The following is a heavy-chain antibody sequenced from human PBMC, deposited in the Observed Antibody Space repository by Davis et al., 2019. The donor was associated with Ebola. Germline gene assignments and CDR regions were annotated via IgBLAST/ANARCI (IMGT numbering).Heavy chain of an antibody. CDR2: MNPNSGNT. Sequence: ASVKVSCKASGYTFTSYDINWVRQATGQGLEWMGWMNPNSGNTGYAQKFQGRVTITRNTSISTAYMELSSLRSEDTAVYYCARGTGVTYYYDSSGHPGPHWFDPWGQGTLVTVSS. D-gene: IGHD3-22*01. CDR3: ARGTGVTYYYDSSGHPGPHWFDP. CDR1: GYTFTSYD. J-gene: IGHJ5*02. V-gene: IGHV1-8*03.